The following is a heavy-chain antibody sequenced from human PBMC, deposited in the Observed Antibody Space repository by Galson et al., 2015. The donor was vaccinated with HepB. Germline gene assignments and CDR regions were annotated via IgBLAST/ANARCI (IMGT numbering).Heavy chain of an antibody. CDR1: GFTFSNYW. V-gene: IGHV3-7*03. J-gene: IGHJ6*03. CDR3: VRDSGYYYYMDV. Sequence: SLRLSCAASGFTFSNYWMSWVRQAPGKGLEWVANIKHDGSRKHYVDSVKGRFTISRDNAKKTVNMELNSLRVEDTAVYYCVRDSGYYYYMDVWGKGTTVTVSS. CDR2: IKHDGSRK.